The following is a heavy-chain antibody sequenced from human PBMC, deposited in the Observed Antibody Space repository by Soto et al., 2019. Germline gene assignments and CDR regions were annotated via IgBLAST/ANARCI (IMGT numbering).Heavy chain of an antibody. D-gene: IGHD6-19*01. J-gene: IGHJ4*02. CDR1: GGSISSSNW. CDR3: ARGIAVAGPGTFLDY. V-gene: IGHV4-4*02. CDR2: IYHSGST. Sequence: QVQLQESGPGLVKPSGTLSLSCAVSGGSISSSNWWSWVRQPPGKGLEWIGEIYHSGSTNYNPSLMSRFTISVDKSKNQFSLKLGSVTAADTAVYYCARGIAVAGPGTFLDYWGQGTLVTVSS.